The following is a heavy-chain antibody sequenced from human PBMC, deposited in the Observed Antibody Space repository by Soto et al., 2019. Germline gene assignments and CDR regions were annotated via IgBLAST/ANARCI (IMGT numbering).Heavy chain of an antibody. CDR1: GFTFSSYW. V-gene: IGHV3-7*01. D-gene: IGHD2-2*01. CDR2: IKQDGSEK. CDR3: ARGRGCSTGCHNFDY. Sequence: EVQLVGSGGGLVQPGGSLRLSCAASGFTFSSYWMSWVRQAPGKGLEWVATIKQDGSEKYYVDSVKGRFTISRDNAKNSLYLQMNSLRAEDTAVYYCARGRGCSTGCHNFDYWGQGTLVTVSS. J-gene: IGHJ4*02.